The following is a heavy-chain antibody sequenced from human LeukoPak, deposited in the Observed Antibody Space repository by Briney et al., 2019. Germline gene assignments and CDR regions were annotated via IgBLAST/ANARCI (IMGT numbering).Heavy chain of an antibody. J-gene: IGHJ2*01. CDR2: IYTSGST. Sequence: PSETLSLTCTVSGGSICSYYWSWIRQPAGKGLEWIGRIYTSGSTNYNPSLKSRVTMSVDTSKNQFSLQLNSVTPEDTAVYYCARDRDIYLPGESYFDLWGRGTLVTVSS. CDR3: ARDRDIYLPGESYFDL. V-gene: IGHV4-4*07. D-gene: IGHD4-17*01. CDR1: GGSICSYY.